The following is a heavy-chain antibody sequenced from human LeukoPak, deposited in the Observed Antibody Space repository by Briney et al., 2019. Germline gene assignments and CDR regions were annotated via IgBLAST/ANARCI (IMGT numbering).Heavy chain of an antibody. V-gene: IGHV4-39*01. J-gene: IGHJ4*02. Sequence: PSETLSLTCTVSGGSISSSSYYWGWIRQPPGKGLEWIGSIYYSGSTYYNPSLKSRVTISVDTSKNQFSLKLSPVTAADTAVYYCAGGWDTAMYGYWGQGTLVTVSS. CDR1: GGSISSSSYY. CDR3: AGGWDTAMYGY. CDR2: IYYSGST. D-gene: IGHD5-18*01.